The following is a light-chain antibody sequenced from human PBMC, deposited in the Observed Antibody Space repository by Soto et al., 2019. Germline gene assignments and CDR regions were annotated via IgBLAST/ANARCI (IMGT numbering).Light chain of an antibody. CDR3: GSHAGNSNLV. J-gene: IGLJ3*02. CDR2: EVT. CDR1: STDVGAYNY. Sequence: SVLTQPPSASGSPGQSVTISCTGTSTDVGAYNYVSWYQQHPGKAPKLVIYEVTKRPSGVPDRFSGSKSGNTASLTVSGLQAEDEADYYCGSHAGNSNLVFGGGTKVTVL. V-gene: IGLV2-8*01.